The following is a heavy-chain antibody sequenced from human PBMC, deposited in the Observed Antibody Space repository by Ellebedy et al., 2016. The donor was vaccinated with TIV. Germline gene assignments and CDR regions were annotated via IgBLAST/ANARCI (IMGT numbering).Heavy chain of an antibody. J-gene: IGHJ2*01. V-gene: IGHV3-30*03. CDR2: ISYDGSNK. CDR1: GFTFSSYG. CDR3: GRGDWNFDL. Sequence: GESLKISCAASGFTFSSYGMHWVRQAPGKGLEWVAVISYDGSNKYYADSVKGRFTISRDNSKNTLYLQMNSLRAEDTAVYYCGRGDWNFDLWGRGTLVTVSS.